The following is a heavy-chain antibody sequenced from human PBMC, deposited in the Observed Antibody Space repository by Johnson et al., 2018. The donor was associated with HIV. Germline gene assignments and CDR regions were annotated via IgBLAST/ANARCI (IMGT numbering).Heavy chain of an antibody. D-gene: IGHD4-23*01. CDR1: GFTVSSNY. V-gene: IGHV3-66*01. CDR3: ASWSWGLRWSGFDI. CDR2: IYSGGST. J-gene: IGHJ3*02. Sequence: VQLVESVGGLVQPGGSLRLSCAASGFTVSSNYMSWVRQAPGKGLEWVSVIYSGGSTYYADSVKGRFTISRDNSKNTLYLQMNSLRAEDTAVYYCASWSWGLRWSGFDIWGQGTMVTVSS.